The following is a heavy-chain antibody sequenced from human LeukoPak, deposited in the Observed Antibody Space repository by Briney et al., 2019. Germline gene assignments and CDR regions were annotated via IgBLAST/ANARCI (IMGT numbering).Heavy chain of an antibody. CDR1: GDSVSSNSAA. CDR3: ASGTRYGYSYGWSFDY. V-gene: IGHV6-1*01. CDR2: TYYRSKWYN. D-gene: IGHD5-18*01. Sequence: SQTLSLTCGISGDSVSSNSAAWNWIRQSPSRGLEWLGRTYYRSKWYNDYAVSVKSRITINPDTSKNQFSLQLNSVTPEDTAVYYCASGTRYGYSYGWSFDYWGQGTLVTVSS. J-gene: IGHJ4*02.